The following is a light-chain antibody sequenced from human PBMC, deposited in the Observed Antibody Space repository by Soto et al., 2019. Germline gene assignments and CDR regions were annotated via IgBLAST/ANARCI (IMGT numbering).Light chain of an antibody. CDR1: QSVSSK. J-gene: IGKJ1*01. CDR2: SAS. Sequence: EIVMTQSPDTLSVSPGERATLSCRASQSVSSKLAWYQQKPGQAPRLLIYSASTRATGIPARFSGSGSGTEFTLIISSLQSEDSAVYYCQQYNSWLWTFGQGTKVDIK. V-gene: IGKV3-15*01. CDR3: QQYNSWLWT.